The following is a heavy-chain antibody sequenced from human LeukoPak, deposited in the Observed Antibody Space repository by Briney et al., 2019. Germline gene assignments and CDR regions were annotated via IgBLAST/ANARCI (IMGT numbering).Heavy chain of an antibody. J-gene: IGHJ4*02. Sequence: SETLSLTCTVSGGSISSYYWSWIRQPPGKGLEWIGYIYTSGSTNYNPSLKSRVTISVDTSKNQFSLKLSSVTAADTAVYYCARADGYRLEIDYWGQGTLVTVSS. CDR2: IYTSGST. CDR1: GGSISSYY. V-gene: IGHV4-4*09. D-gene: IGHD5-24*01. CDR3: ARADGYRLEIDY.